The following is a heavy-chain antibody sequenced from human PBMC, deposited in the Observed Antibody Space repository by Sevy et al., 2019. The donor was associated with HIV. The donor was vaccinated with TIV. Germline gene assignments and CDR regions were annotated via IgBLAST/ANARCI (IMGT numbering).Heavy chain of an antibody. CDR2: VYSGGTT. Sequence: GGSLRLSCAASGFTVNSDYMSWVRQAPGKGLEWVSVVYSGGTTYYADSVKGRFTISRDNSKNILYLQMNSLRAEDMAVYYGARHISFGELGSWFDPWGQGTLVTVSS. V-gene: IGHV3-53*01. D-gene: IGHD3-10*01. CDR1: GFTVNSDY. CDR3: ARHISFGELGSWFDP. J-gene: IGHJ5*02.